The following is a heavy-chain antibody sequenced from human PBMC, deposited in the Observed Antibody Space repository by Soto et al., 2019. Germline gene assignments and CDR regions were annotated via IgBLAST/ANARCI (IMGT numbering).Heavy chain of an antibody. V-gene: IGHV3-30*18. D-gene: IGHD2-2*02. CDR1: GFTFSSYG. J-gene: IGHJ6*02. CDR2: ISYDGSNK. CDR3: AKQDGIPGYYYGMDV. Sequence: GGSLRLSCAASGFTFSSYGMHWVRQAPGKGLEWVAVISYDGSNKYYADSVKGRFTISRDNSKNTLYLQMNSLRAEDTAVYYCAKQDGIPGYYYGMDVWGQGTTVTVSS.